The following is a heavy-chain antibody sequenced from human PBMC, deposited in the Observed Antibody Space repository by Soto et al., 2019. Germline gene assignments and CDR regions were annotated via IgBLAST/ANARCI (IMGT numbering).Heavy chain of an antibody. V-gene: IGHV2-5*02. Sequence: QITLKESGPTVVKPTEPLTLTCTFSGFSLTTSGVGVGWVRQSPGKAPEWLALIYWDDDKRYSTSLNSRLIITKDTPKNQVVLTMANVDPADTATYYCAHRVLRTVFGLVTTTAVYFDFWGPGTPGVVSS. D-gene: IGHD3-3*01. J-gene: IGHJ4*02. CDR2: IYWDDDK. CDR3: AHRVLRTVFGLVTTTAVYFDF. CDR1: GFSLTTSGVG.